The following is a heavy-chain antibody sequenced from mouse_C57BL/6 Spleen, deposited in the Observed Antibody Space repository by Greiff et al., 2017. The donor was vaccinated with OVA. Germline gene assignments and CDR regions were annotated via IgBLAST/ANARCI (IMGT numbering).Heavy chain of an antibody. J-gene: IGHJ3*01. CDR3: AREGGTGTHFAY. V-gene: IGHV1-55*01. D-gene: IGHD4-1*01. Sequence: QVQLQQPGAELVKPGASVKMSCKASGYTFTSYWINWVKQRPGQGLEWIGDIYPGSGSTNYNEKFTSKATLTVDTSSSTAYMQLSSLTSEDSAVYYCAREGGTGTHFAYWGQGTLVTVSA. CDR1: GYTFTSYW. CDR2: IYPGSGST.